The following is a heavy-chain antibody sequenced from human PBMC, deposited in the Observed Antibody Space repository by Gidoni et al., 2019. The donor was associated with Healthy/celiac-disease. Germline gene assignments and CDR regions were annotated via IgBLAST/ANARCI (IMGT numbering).Heavy chain of an antibody. D-gene: IGHD3-10*01. Sequence: QVQLQQWGAGLLKPSETLSLTCAVYGGSFSGYYWSWIRQPPGKGLEWIGEINHSGSTNYNPSLKSRVTISVDTSKNQFSLKLSSVTAADTAVYYCARGGRSGTLRWGQGTLVTVSS. CDR2: INHSGST. J-gene: IGHJ4*02. CDR1: GGSFSGYY. CDR3: ARGGRSGTLR. V-gene: IGHV4-34*01.